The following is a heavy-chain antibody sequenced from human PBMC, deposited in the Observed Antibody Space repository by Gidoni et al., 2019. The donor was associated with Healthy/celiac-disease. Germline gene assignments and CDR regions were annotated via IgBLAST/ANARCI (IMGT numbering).Heavy chain of an antibody. V-gene: IGHV3-23*01. Sequence: VQLLESGGGLVQPGGSLRRSCSVSGFSFNNYAMSWVRQAPGEGLGWVSGFSDSGGYTAYADSVKVRFTISRVNSKNMLYLQMNSLRAEDTAVYFCARGIKVATSHWYFDLWGRGTLVTVSS. CDR2: FSDSGGYT. CDR3: ARGIKVATSHWYFDL. D-gene: IGHD5-12*01. CDR1: GFSFNNYA. J-gene: IGHJ2*01.